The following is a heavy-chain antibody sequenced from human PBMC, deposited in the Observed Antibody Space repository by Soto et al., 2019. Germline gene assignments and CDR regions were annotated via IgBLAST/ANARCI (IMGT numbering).Heavy chain of an antibody. Sequence: TGGSLRLSCAASGFTFSSYGMHLVRQAPGKGLEWVAVISYDGSNKYYVDSVKGRFTISRDNSKNTLYLQMNSLRAEDTDVYYCATQRGDFWSGYLFDYWGQGTLVTVSS. J-gene: IGHJ4*02. CDR3: ATQRGDFWSGYLFDY. CDR1: GFTFSSYG. V-gene: IGHV3-30*03. CDR2: ISYDGSNK. D-gene: IGHD3-3*01.